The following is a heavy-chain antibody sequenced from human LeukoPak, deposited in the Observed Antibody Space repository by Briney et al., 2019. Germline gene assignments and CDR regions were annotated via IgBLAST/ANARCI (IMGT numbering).Heavy chain of an antibody. CDR3: AGVSGPSRYDSSGYYSF. Sequence: SVKVSCKASGGTFSSYAISWVRQAPGQGLEWMGGIIPIFGTANYAQKFQGRVTITADESTSTAYMELSSLRSEDTAVYYCAGVSGPSRYDSSGYYSFWGQGTLVTVSS. V-gene: IGHV1-69*13. CDR1: GGTFSSYA. CDR2: IIPIFGTA. J-gene: IGHJ4*02. D-gene: IGHD3-22*01.